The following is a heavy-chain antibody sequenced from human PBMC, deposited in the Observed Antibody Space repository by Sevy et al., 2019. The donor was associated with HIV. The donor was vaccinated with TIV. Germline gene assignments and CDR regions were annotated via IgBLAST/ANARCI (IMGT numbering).Heavy chain of an antibody. D-gene: IGHD2-2*01. Sequence: GGSLRLSCAASGFTFSSYAMHWVRQAPGKGLEWVAVISYAGSNKYYADSVKGRFTISRDNSKNTLYLQMNSLRVEDTAVYYWARGYDDATDFDYWGQGTLVTVSS. V-gene: IGHV3-30*04. CDR2: ISYAGSNK. CDR3: ARGYDDATDFDY. J-gene: IGHJ4*02. CDR1: GFTFSSYA.